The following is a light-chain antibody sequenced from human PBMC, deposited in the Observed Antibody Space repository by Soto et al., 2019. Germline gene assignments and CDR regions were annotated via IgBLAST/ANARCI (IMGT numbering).Light chain of an antibody. V-gene: IGKV3-20*01. CDR3: QQYGSSPRT. CDR1: QSVSGSY. J-gene: IGKJ2*01. CDR2: GAI. Sequence: EIVLTQSPGTLSLSPGERATLSCRASQSVSGSYLAWYQQKPGQAPRLLIYGAISRASGIPDRFSGSGSGTDFTLTISRLEPEDFAVYYCQQYGSSPRTFGQGTNLEI.